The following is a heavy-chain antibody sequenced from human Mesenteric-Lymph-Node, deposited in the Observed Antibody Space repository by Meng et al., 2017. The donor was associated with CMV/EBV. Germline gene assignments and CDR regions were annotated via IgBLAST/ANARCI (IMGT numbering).Heavy chain of an antibody. V-gene: IGHV1-69*05. D-gene: IGHD3-9*01. CDR1: GGTFSSYA. J-gene: IGHJ6*02. Sequence: SVKVSCKASGGTFSSYAISWVRQAPGQGLEWMGGIIPIFGTANYAQKFQGRVTITTDESTSTAYMELRSLRSDDTAVYYCARGRYYDILTGYSGYYGMDVWGQGTTVTVSS. CDR2: IIPIFGTA. CDR3: ARGRYYDILTGYSGYYGMDV.